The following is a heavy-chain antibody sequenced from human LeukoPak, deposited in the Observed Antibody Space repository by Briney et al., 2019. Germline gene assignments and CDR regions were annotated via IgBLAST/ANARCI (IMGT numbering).Heavy chain of an antibody. V-gene: IGHV4-59*01. CDR2: IYYSGST. D-gene: IGHD6-19*01. CDR1: GGSISSYY. CDR3: ARAVAGDNWFDP. J-gene: IGHJ5*02. Sequence: SETLSLTCTVSGGSISSYYWSWIRQPPGKGLEWIGYIYYSGSTNYNPSLKSRVTISVDTSKNQFPLKLSSVTAADTAVYYCARAVAGDNWFDPWGQGTLVTVSS.